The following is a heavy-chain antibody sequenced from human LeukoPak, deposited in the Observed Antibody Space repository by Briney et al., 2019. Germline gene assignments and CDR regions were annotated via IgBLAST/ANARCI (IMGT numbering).Heavy chain of an antibody. V-gene: IGHV4-39*01. D-gene: IGHD2-2*01. CDR3: ARHPYCSSTSCYHSPLDYYYMDV. J-gene: IGHJ6*03. CDR2: IYYSGST. CDR1: IGSISSSKW. Sequence: PSETLSLTCSVSIGSISSSKWWSWVRQLPGKGLEWIGSIYYSGSTYYNPSLKSRVTISVDTSKNQFSLKLSSVTAADTAVYYCARHPYCSSTSCYHSPLDYYYMDVWGKGTTVTVSS.